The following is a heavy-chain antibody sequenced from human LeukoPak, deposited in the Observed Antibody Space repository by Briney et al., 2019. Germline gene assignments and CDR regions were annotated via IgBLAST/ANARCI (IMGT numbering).Heavy chain of an antibody. CDR2: INPNSGGT. CDR3: ARSYYYDSSGYLFDC. CDR1: GYTFTGYY. Sequence: ASVTVSCKASGYTFTGYYMHWVRQAPGQGLEWMGWINPNSGGTNYAQKFQGRVTMTRDTSISTAYMELSRLRSDDTAVYYCARSYYYDSSGYLFDCWGQGTLVTVSS. V-gene: IGHV1-2*02. D-gene: IGHD3-22*01. J-gene: IGHJ4*02.